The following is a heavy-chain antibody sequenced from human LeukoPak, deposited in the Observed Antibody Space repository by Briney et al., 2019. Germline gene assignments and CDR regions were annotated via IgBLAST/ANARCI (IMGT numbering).Heavy chain of an antibody. CDR1: GGSISSSSYY. CDR2: IYYSGGT. Sequence: SETLSLTCTVSGGSISSSSYYWSWIRQPPGKGLEWIGYIYYSGGTNYNPSLKSRVTISVDTSKNQLSLKLSSVTAADTAVYYCARDRIAVAPGDYYYGMDVWGQGTTVTVSS. CDR3: ARDRIAVAPGDYYYGMDV. J-gene: IGHJ6*01. V-gene: IGHV4-61*01. D-gene: IGHD6-19*01.